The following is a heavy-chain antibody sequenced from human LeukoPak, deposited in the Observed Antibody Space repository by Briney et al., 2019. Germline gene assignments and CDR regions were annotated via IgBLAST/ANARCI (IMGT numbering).Heavy chain of an antibody. V-gene: IGHV3-30*07. Sequence: PGRSLRLSCAASGFTFSSYAMHWVRQAPGKGLEWVAVISYDGSNKYYADSVKGRFTISRDNSKNTLYLQMNSLRAEDTAVYYCAKDAGIAARPEWFDPWGQGTLATVSS. CDR3: AKDAGIAARPEWFDP. CDR2: ISYDGSNK. D-gene: IGHD6-6*01. J-gene: IGHJ5*02. CDR1: GFTFSSYA.